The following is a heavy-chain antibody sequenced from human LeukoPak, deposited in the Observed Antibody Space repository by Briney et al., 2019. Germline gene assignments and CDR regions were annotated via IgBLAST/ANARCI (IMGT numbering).Heavy chain of an antibody. CDR2: IDSDASRT. D-gene: IGHD2-15*01. Sequence: GGSLRLSCAASGFTFNNYWIHWVRQVPGRDLVWVSRIDSDASRTNYADSVKGRFTISRDNVKNMVYLQMSSLTVEDTAVYYCARYCNGDTCDGALDLWGQGTLVTVSS. V-gene: IGHV3-74*01. J-gene: IGHJ3*01. CDR3: ARYCNGDTCDGALDL. CDR1: GFTFNNYW.